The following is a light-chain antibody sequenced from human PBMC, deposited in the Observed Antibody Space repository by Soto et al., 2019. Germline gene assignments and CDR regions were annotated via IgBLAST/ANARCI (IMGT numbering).Light chain of an antibody. J-gene: IGLJ2*01. CDR2: DVS. CDR1: SSDVGGYNY. V-gene: IGLV2-14*01. Sequence: QSALTQPASVSGSPGQSITISCTGTSSDVGGYNYVSWYQQHPGKAPKLMIYDVSNRPSGVSNRFSGSKSGNTASLTISGLQAEDEADYYCSSYTSSLSYVVFGGGTKLTVL. CDR3: SSYTSSLSYVV.